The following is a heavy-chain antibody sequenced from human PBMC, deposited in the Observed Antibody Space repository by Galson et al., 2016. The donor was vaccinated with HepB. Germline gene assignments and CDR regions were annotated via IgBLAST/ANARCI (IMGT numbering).Heavy chain of an antibody. Sequence: SETLSLTCILSGGSITNSNYYWAWIRLPPGKGLEWIGRIYYSGSTDYNPSLKGRAAISVETSKDQFSLSLSYVTAADTAVYSCASVHSGLLDASDIWGQGTMVVVSS. CDR3: ASVHSGLLDASDI. CDR1: GGSITNSNYY. CDR2: IYYSGST. D-gene: IGHD6-19*01. J-gene: IGHJ3*02. V-gene: IGHV4-39*01.